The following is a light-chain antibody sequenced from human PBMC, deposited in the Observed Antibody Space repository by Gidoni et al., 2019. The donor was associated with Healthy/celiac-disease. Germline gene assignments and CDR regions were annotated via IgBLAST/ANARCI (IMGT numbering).Light chain of an antibody. Sequence: EIVLTQSPATRSLSPGERATLSCRASQGVSSYLAWYQQKPGQAPRLLIYDASNRATGIPARFSGSGSGTDFTLTISSLEPEDFAVYYCQQRSNWPLTFGGGTKVEIK. CDR3: QQRSNWPLT. CDR2: DAS. CDR1: QGVSSY. J-gene: IGKJ4*01. V-gene: IGKV3-11*01.